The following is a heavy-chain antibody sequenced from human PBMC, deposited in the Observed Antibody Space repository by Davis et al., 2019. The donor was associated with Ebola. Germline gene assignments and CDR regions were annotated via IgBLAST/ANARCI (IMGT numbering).Heavy chain of an antibody. Sequence: MPSETLSLTCTVSGGSVSSGSYYWSWIRQPPGKGLEWIGEINHSGSTYYNPSLKSRVTISVDTSKNQFSLKLSSVTAADTAVYYCARDRSVWQQLSKLFDYWGQGTLVTVSS. J-gene: IGHJ4*02. CDR1: GGSVSSGSYY. CDR3: ARDRSVWQQLSKLFDY. D-gene: IGHD6-13*01. CDR2: INHSGST. V-gene: IGHV4-39*07.